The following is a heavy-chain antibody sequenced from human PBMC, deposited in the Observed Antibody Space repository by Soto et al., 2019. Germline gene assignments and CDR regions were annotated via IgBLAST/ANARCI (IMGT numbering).Heavy chain of an antibody. V-gene: IGHV2-5*02. D-gene: IGHD4-17*01. CDR2: IYWDDDK. CDR1: GFSLSTTGVG. CDR3: VNATPVTTGGDY. Sequence: QITLKESGPTLVKPTQTLTLTCTFSGFSLSTTGVGVGWIRQPPGKALDWLALIYWDDDKRYSPSLKSRLTITKDTSKNQVVLTMTNMDPIDTATYYCVNATPVTTGGDYWGQGTLVTVS. J-gene: IGHJ4*02.